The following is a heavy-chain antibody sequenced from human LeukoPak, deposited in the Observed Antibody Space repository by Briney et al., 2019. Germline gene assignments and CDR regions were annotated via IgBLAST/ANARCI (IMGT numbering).Heavy chain of an antibody. CDR2: IYENGGTT. CDR1: GFTSRSHA. D-gene: IGHD2-21*01. Sequence: GGSLRLSCVGSGFTSRSHAMSWVRQAPEKGLEFVSGIYENGGTTYYADSVKGRFSISRDNSKNTLYLQMDSLRGEDTAVYYCAKDFRIGYSAHFDYWGQGALVTVSS. J-gene: IGHJ4*02. V-gene: IGHV3-23*01. CDR3: AKDFRIGYSAHFDY.